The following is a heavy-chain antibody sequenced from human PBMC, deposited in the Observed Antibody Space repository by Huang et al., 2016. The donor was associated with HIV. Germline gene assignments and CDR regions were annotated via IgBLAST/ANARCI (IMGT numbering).Heavy chain of an antibody. CDR2: IYPGDSDT. CDR3: ARHDGARPGWVDN. D-gene: IGHD4-17*01. CDR1: GYMFTKYW. V-gene: IGHV5-51*01. Sequence: EVQLVQSGAEVKKPGESLKISCKGSGYMFTKYWIGWVRQMPGKGLEWMGIIYPGDSDTRYSPSFQGKGTISADKSITTAYLQWSSLKASDTAIYYCARHDGARPGWVDNWGQGTLVTVSS. J-gene: IGHJ5*02.